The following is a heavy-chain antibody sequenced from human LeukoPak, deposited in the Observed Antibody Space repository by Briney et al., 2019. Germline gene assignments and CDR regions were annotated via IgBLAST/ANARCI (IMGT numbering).Heavy chain of an antibody. CDR1: GFTFSNAW. CDR3: AKDPGRTGTTYRFDY. V-gene: IGHV3-15*01. J-gene: IGHJ4*02. Sequence: KPGGSLRLSCAASGFTFSNAWMSWVRQAPGKGLEWVGRIKSKTDGGTTDYAAPVKGRFTISRDDSKNTLYLQMISLRAEDTAVYYCAKDPGRTGTTYRFDYWGQGTLVTVSS. CDR2: IKSKTDGGTT. D-gene: IGHD1-1*01.